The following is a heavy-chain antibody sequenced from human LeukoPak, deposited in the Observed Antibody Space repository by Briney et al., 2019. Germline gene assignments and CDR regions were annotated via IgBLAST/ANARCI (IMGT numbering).Heavy chain of an antibody. Sequence: PSQTLSLTCAVYGGSFSGYYRSWIRQPPGQGLEWIGEINHSGSTNYNPSLKSRVTISVDTSKNQFSLKLSSVTAADTAVYYCARCGPDIVVVPAAIPEGLFDPWGQGTLVTVSS. CDR3: ARCGPDIVVVPAAIPEGLFDP. CDR1: GGSFSGYY. CDR2: INHSGST. V-gene: IGHV4-34*01. J-gene: IGHJ5*02. D-gene: IGHD2-2*02.